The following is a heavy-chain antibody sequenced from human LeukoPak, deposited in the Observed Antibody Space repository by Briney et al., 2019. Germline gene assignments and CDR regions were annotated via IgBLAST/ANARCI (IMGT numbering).Heavy chain of an antibody. D-gene: IGHD2-8*01. V-gene: IGHV1-2*02. Sequence: ASVKVSCKASGYTFTNYYMHWVRQAPGQGLEWMGWINPSSGGTNFAQKFQGRVTMTRDTSISAAYMGLRSLRSDDTAVYYCARHVSSSNEDYWGQGTLVTVSS. J-gene: IGHJ4*02. CDR1: GYTFTNYY. CDR2: INPSSGGT. CDR3: ARHVSSSNEDY.